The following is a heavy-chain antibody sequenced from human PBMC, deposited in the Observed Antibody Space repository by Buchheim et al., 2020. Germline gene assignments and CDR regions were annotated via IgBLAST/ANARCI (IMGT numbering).Heavy chain of an antibody. CDR1: GFTFSSYW. D-gene: IGHD5-18*01. CDR3: ASRPVDTTMIYYFDY. J-gene: IGHJ4*02. CDR2: IYSDGRT. V-gene: IGHV3-66*02. Sequence: EVQLVESGGGLVQPGGSLRLSCAASGFTFSSYWMHWVRQVPGKGLVWVSVIYSDGRTYYADSVKGRFTISRDTSKNTLYLQMNSLRAEDTAVYYCASRPVDTTMIYYFDYWGQGT.